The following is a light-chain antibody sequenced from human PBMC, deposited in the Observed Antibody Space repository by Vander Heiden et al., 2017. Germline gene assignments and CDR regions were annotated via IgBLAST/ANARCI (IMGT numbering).Light chain of an antibody. Sequence: QPALTQPPSVSGPPGQSVTISCTGTSSDVGGYNYVSWYQQHPGKAPKLMVYDVSKRPSGVPDRFSGSKSGNTASLTISGLQAEDEADYYCCSYAGSYTWVFGGGTKLTVL. V-gene: IGLV2-11*01. J-gene: IGLJ3*02. CDR3: CSYAGSYTWV. CDR1: SSDVGGYNY. CDR2: DVS.